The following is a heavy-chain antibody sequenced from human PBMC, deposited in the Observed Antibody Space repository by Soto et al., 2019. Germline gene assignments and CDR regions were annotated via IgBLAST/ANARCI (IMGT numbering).Heavy chain of an antibody. V-gene: IGHV1-69*01. D-gene: IGHD2-15*01. CDR1: GGTFSNSG. CDR2: IVPIFGTA. Sequence: QVQLVQSGAEVKKPGSSVKVSCKASGGTFSNSGISWVRQAPGQGLEWMGGIVPIFGTANYAQRFRGRATITADESTNTAYLDLSSLRSGDTAVYYCEREGGTYSLDSWGQGTLVTVSS. J-gene: IGHJ4*02. CDR3: EREGGTYSLDS.